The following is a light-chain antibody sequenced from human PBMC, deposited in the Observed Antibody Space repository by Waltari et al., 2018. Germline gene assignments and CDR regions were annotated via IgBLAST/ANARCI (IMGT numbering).Light chain of an antibody. V-gene: IGLV2-11*01. CDR3: CSYAGSHTWV. CDR2: DVS. J-gene: IGLJ3*02. CDR1: SSDVGGYNY. Sequence: QSALTQPRSVSGSPGQSVTISCTGTSSDVGGYNYFSCYQHHPGTAPKLMISDVSKRPSGVPDRFSGSKSDNTASLTISGLQAEDEADYYCCSYAGSHTWVFGGGTKLTVL.